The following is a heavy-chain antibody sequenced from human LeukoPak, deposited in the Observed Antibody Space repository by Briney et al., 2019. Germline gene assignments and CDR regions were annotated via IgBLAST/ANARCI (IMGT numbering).Heavy chain of an antibody. CDR3: AREDYGSFDY. Sequence: ASVTVSCTASGYTFTSYVISWVRQAPGQGLEWMGWISTYNGNTNYTQKLQGRVTMTTDTSTNTAYMELRSLRSDDTAVYYCAREDYGSFDYWGQGTLVTVSS. CDR1: GYTFTSYV. CDR2: ISTYNGNT. D-gene: IGHD4/OR15-4a*01. V-gene: IGHV1-18*01. J-gene: IGHJ4*02.